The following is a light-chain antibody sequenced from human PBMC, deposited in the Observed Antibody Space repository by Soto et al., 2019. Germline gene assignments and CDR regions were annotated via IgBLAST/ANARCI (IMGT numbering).Light chain of an antibody. CDR3: QQYGSSLWT. CDR1: QSVRSH. V-gene: IGKV3-20*01. J-gene: IGKJ1*01. Sequence: ERVMTLSPANRSVSSGERATVSCRASQSVRSHLAWYQQKPGQAPRLLIYGASSRATGIPDRFSGSGSGTDFTLTISRLEPEDFAVYYCQQYGSSLWTFGQGTKVDIK. CDR2: GAS.